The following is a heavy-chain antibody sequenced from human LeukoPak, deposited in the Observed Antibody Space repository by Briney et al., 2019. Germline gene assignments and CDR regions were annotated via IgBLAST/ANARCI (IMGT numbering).Heavy chain of an antibody. V-gene: IGHV3-48*04. CDR3: ARATHGIFQH. Sequence: GGSLRLSCAASGFTFSSYSMNWVRQAPGKGLEWVSYISSSGSTIYYADSVKGRFTISRDNAKNSLYLQMNSLRAEDTAVYYCARATHGIFQHWGQGTLVTVSS. D-gene: IGHD1-1*01. J-gene: IGHJ1*01. CDR2: ISSSGSTI. CDR1: GFTFSSYS.